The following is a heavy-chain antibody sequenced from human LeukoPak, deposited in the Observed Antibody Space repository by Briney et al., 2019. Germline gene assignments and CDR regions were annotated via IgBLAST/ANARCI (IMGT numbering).Heavy chain of an antibody. Sequence: SVKVSCTASGGTFSSYAISWVRQAPGQGLEWMGGIIPIFGTANYAQKFQGRVTITADESTSTAYMELSSLRSEDTAVYYCAREMGDTAMVNYYYGMDVWGQGTTVTVSS. V-gene: IGHV1-69*13. CDR1: GGTFSSYA. J-gene: IGHJ6*02. CDR3: AREMGDTAMVNYYYGMDV. D-gene: IGHD5-18*01. CDR2: IIPIFGTA.